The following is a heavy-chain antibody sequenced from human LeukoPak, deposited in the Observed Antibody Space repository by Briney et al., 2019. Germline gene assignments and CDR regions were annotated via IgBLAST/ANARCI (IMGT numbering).Heavy chain of an antibody. CDR2: MNPNSGNT. CDR3: ARDGSSWYNPVLNYYYGMDV. J-gene: IGHJ6*02. CDR1: VYTFTSYD. Sequence: GASVKVSCKASVYTFTSYDINWVRQATGQGLEWMGWMNPNSGNTGYAQKFQGRVTMTRNTSISTAYMELSSLRSEDTAVYYCARDGSSWYNPVLNYYYGMDVWGQGTTVTVSS. D-gene: IGHD6-13*01. V-gene: IGHV1-8*01.